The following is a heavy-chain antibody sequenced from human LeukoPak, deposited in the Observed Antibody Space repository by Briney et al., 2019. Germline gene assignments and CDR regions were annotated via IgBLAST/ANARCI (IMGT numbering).Heavy chain of an antibody. J-gene: IGHJ4*02. CDR3: ARLFLRGVPAAFDY. CDR2: INAGNGNT. D-gene: IGHD2-2*01. CDR1: GYTFTSYP. V-gene: IGHV1-3*01. Sequence: ASVKVSCKASGYTFTSYPMHWVRQAPGQRLEWMGWINAGNGNTKYSQKFQGRVTITRDTSASTAYMELSSLRSEDTAVYYCARLFLRGVPAAFDYWGQGTLVTVSS.